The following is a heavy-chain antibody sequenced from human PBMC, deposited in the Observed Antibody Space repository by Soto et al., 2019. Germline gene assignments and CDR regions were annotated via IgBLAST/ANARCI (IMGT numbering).Heavy chain of an antibody. D-gene: IGHD2-2*02. CDR1: GYTFTSYG. Sequence: SSVKVSCKASGYTFTSYGISWVRQAPGQGLEWMGWISAYNGNTNYAQKLQGRVTMTTDTSTSTAYMELRSLRSDDTAVYYCARDRPLYCSTTSCYSYPADFAYWGPGTLVIVS. V-gene: IGHV1-18*04. J-gene: IGHJ4*02. CDR3: ARDRPLYCSTTSCYSYPADFAY. CDR2: ISAYNGNT.